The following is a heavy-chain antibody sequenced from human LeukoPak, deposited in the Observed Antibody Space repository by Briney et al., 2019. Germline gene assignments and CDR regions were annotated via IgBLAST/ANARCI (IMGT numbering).Heavy chain of an antibody. CDR3: ALIGNYYDSSGWIEPHYFDC. J-gene: IGHJ4*02. CDR1: GGSFSGYY. D-gene: IGHD3-22*01. Sequence: SETLSLTCAVYGGSFSGYYWSWIRQPPGKGLEWMGEINHSGSTNYNPSLKSRVTISVDTSKNQFSLKLSSVTAADTAAYYCALIGNYYDSSGWIEPHYFDCWGQGTLVTVSS. V-gene: IGHV4-34*01. CDR2: INHSGST.